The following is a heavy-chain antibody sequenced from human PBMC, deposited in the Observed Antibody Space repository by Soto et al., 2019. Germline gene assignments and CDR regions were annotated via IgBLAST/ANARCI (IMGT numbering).Heavy chain of an antibody. CDR2: IWYDGSNK. CDR1: GFTFSSYG. CDR3: AREIPRRDGYNYDY. J-gene: IGHJ4*02. D-gene: IGHD5-12*01. Sequence: GSLRLSCAASGFTFSSYGMHWVRQAPGKGLEWVAVIWYDGSNKYYADSVKGRFTISRDNSKNTLYLQMNSLRAEDTAVYYCAREIPRRDGYNYDYWGQGTLVTVSS. V-gene: IGHV3-33*01.